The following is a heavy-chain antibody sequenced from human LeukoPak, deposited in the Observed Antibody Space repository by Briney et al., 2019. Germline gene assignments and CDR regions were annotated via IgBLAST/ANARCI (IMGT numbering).Heavy chain of an antibody. J-gene: IGHJ6*02. V-gene: IGHV3-30*04. CDR2: ISYDGSNE. D-gene: IGHD3-9*01. CDR1: GFTFSSYA. CDR3: ARDLPYYDILTGYYSSYGMDV. Sequence: PGGSLRLSCAASGFTFSSYAMHWVRQAPGKGLEWVAVISYDGSNEYYADSVKGRFTISRDNSKNTLYLQMNSLRAEDTAVYYCARDLPYYDILTGYYSSYGMDVWGQGTTVTVSS.